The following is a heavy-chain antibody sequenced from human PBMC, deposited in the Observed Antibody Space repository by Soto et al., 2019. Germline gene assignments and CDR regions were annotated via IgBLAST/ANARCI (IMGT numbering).Heavy chain of an antibody. V-gene: IGHV4-4*02. CDR2: IYHSGST. CDR3: ARHSGSYFRDY. D-gene: IGHD1-26*01. CDR1: GDSISRSNW. J-gene: IGHJ4*02. Sequence: QVQLQESGPGLVKPSGTLSLTCAVSGDSISRSNWWSWVRQPPGKGLEWIGEIYHSGSTNYNPSLKSLVTISVDKSKNQFSLNLNSVTAADTAVYYCARHSGSYFRDYWGQGTLVTVSS.